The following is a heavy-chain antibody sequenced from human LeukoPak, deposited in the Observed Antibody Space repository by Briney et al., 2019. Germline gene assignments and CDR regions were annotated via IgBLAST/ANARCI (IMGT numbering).Heavy chain of an antibody. CDR2: IHYSGST. V-gene: IGHV4-30-4*01. J-gene: IGHJ4*02. CDR1: GASISSEDHY. Sequence: SETLSLTCSVSGASISSEDHYWTWIRQPPGKGLEWIGYIHYSGSTYYTPSLESRVTISVDTSKNQFSLKVSSVTAADTAVYYCARRGASSSEEYWGQGTLVIVSS. D-gene: IGHD6-6*01. CDR3: ARRGASSSEEY.